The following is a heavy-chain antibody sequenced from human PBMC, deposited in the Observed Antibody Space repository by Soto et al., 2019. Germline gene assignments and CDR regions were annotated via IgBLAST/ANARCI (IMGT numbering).Heavy chain of an antibody. CDR1: GFTFSSYG. Sequence: QVQLVESGGGVVQPGRSLRLSCAASGFTFSSYGMHWVRQAPGKGLEWVAVIWYDGSNKYYADSVKGRFTISRDNSKNTLYLQMNSLRAEDTAVYYCVREGGTEEGFDYWGQGTLVTVSS. J-gene: IGHJ4*02. D-gene: IGHD3-16*01. CDR3: VREGGTEEGFDY. V-gene: IGHV3-33*01. CDR2: IWYDGSNK.